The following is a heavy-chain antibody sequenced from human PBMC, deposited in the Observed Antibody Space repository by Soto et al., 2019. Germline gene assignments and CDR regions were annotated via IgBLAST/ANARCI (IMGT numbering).Heavy chain of an antibody. CDR2: INHSGST. V-gene: IGHV4-34*01. D-gene: IGHD3-9*01. CDR1: GGSFSGYY. Sequence: QVQLQQWGAGLLKPSETLSLTCAVYGGSFSGYYWSWIRQPPGKGLEWIGEINHSGSTNYNPSLKSRVTIAVDTPKNQFSLKLSSVTAADTAVYYCARGYYDRYYYYYMDVWGKGTTVTVSS. J-gene: IGHJ6*03. CDR3: ARGYYDRYYYYYMDV.